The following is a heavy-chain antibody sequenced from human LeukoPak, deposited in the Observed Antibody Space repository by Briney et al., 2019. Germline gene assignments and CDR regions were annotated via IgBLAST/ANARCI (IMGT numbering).Heavy chain of an antibody. CDR2: IGGRDRST. CDR3: AKGHYYGSGSLDY. Sequence: GGSLRLSCAASGFTFSSYGMSWVRQAPGKGLEWVSAIGGRDRSTYYADSVKGRFTISRDNSKNTLYVQMNSLRAEDTAVYYCAKGHYYGSGSLDYWGQGTLVTVSS. D-gene: IGHD3-10*01. J-gene: IGHJ4*02. CDR1: GFTFSSYG. V-gene: IGHV3-23*01.